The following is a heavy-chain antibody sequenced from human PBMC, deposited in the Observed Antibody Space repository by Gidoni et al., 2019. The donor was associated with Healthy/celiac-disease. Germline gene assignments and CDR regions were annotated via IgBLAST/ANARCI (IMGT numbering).Heavy chain of an antibody. J-gene: IGHJ4*02. CDR1: GIPLSSYA. CDR3: AKWGGLRLGELGSDY. D-gene: IGHD3-16*01. Sequence: EVQLLESGGGLVQPGGSLRLSCAASGIPLSSYAMSWVRQAPGKGLEWVTAISGSGGSTYYADSVKGRFTISRDNSRNTLYLQMNSLRAEDTAVYYCAKWGGLRLGELGSDYWGQGTLVTVSS. V-gene: IGHV3-23*01. CDR2: ISGSGGST.